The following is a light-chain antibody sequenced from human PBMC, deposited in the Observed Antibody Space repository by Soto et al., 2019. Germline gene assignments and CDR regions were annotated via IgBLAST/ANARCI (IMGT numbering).Light chain of an antibody. CDR2: GVS. CDR3: SSYTSSVTAI. Sequence: QSVLTQPASVSGSTGQSITISCTGTSNDVGGYNYVSWFQQHPGKAPKLMIYGVSNRPSGVSNRFSGSKSGNTASLTISGLQAEDEADYYCSSYTSSVTAIFGGGTKLTVL. V-gene: IGLV2-14*01. CDR1: SNDVGGYNY. J-gene: IGLJ2*01.